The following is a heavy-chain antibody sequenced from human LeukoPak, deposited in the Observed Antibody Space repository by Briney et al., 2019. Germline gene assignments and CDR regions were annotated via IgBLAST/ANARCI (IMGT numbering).Heavy chain of an antibody. CDR3: ARGVVTDDYCMDV. J-gene: IGHJ6*03. Sequence: SQTLSLTCTVSGGSVNSGRYYWTWSRQPAGKGLEWIGRLYTNDNTNYNPSLESRVSISLDTSKSQFYLQLTSVTAADTAVYFCARGVVTDDYCMDVWGKGTTVAVSS. CDR1: GGSVNSGRYY. D-gene: IGHD2-21*02. CDR2: LYTNDNT. V-gene: IGHV4-61*02.